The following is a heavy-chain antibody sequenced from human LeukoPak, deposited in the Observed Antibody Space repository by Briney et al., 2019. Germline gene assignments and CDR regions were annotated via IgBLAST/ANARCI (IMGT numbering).Heavy chain of an antibody. V-gene: IGHV1-69*04. CDR2: IIPILGIA. D-gene: IGHD6-6*01. Sequence: ASVKLSCKASGGTFSSYAISWVRQAHGQGLDLMGRIIPILGIANYAQKFQGRVTITADKSTSTAYMELSSLRTEDTAVYYCARLIEYSSPRAAFDIWGQGTMVTVSS. CDR1: GGTFSSYA. J-gene: IGHJ3*02. CDR3: ARLIEYSSPRAAFDI.